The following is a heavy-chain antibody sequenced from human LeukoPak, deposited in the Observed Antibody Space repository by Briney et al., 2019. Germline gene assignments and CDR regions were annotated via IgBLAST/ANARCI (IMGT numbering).Heavy chain of an antibody. V-gene: IGHV3-23*01. J-gene: IGHJ4*02. Sequence: AGGSLRLSCAASGFTFSSNAMTWVRQAPGKGLEWVSTIRGNGDSTHYADSVKGRFTISRDNSKNTLYLQMNSLRGEDSAIYYCAKGQELDDGVIDSWGQGTLVTVSS. CDR1: GFTFSSNA. D-gene: IGHD1-1*01. CDR2: IRGNGDST. CDR3: AKGQELDDGVIDS.